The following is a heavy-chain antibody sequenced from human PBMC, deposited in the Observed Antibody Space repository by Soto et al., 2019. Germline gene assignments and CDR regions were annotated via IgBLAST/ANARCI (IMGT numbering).Heavy chain of an antibody. J-gene: IGHJ4*02. V-gene: IGHV3-21*01. Sequence: PGGSLRLSCAASGFMLSAYTMSWVRQAPGKGLEWLSSITSNSDHIDYADSVRGRFTVSRDNARKSLYLQMDSLGAEDTGVYYCATPYYYNHWGPGTLVTVSS. CDR1: GFMLSAYT. CDR2: ITSNSDHI. CDR3: ATPYYYNH.